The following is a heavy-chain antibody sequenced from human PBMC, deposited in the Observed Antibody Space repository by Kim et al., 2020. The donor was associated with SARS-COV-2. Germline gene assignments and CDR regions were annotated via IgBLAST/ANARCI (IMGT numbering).Heavy chain of an antibody. D-gene: IGHD6-19*01. J-gene: IGHJ4*02. V-gene: IGHV1-18*01. CDR1: GYTFTSYG. CDR3: ARDQRTFRRAIAVAVIPVY. CDR2: ISAYNGNT. Sequence: ASVKVSCKASGYTFTSYGISWVRQAPGQGLEWMGWISAYNGNTNYAQKLQGRVTMTTDTSTSTAYMELRSLRSDDTAVYYCARDQRTFRRAIAVAVIPVYWGQGTLVTVSS.